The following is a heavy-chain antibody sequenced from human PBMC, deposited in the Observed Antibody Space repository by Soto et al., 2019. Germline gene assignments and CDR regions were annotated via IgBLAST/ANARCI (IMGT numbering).Heavy chain of an antibody. J-gene: IGHJ4*02. V-gene: IGHV4-4*02. CDR1: GGYISSSNW. Sequence: SETLSLTCAVSGGYISSSNWWSWVRQPPGKGLEWIGEINHSGSTNYNPSLKSRVTISVDTSKNQFSLKLTSVTAADTAVYYCARDKITGLFDYWGQGTLVTVSS. CDR3: ARDKITGLFDY. CDR2: INHSGST. D-gene: IGHD2-8*02.